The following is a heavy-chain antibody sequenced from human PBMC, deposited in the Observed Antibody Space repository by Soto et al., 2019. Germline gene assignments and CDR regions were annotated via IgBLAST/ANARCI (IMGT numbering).Heavy chain of an antibody. V-gene: IGHV5-51*01. J-gene: IGHJ5*02. CDR1: GYSFTSYW. CDR2: IYPGDSDT. D-gene: IGHD3-10*01. Sequence: HGESLKISCKGSGYSFTSYWIGWVRQMPGKGLEWMGIIYPGDSDTRYSSSFQGQVTISADKSISTAYLQWSSLKASDTAMYYCARGWDYYGSGRVDWFDPWGQGTLVTVSS. CDR3: ARGWDYYGSGRVDWFDP.